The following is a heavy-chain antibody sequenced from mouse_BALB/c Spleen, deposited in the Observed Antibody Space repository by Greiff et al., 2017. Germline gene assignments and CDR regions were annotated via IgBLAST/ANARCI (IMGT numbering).Heavy chain of an antibody. D-gene: IGHD1-1*01. CDR1: SYTFSSYW. J-gene: IGHJ1*01. V-gene: IGHV1-9*01. CDR2: ILPGSGST. CDR3: ARYYYGGYFDV. Sequence: VQLQQSGAELMKPGASVKISCKATSYTFSSYWIEWVKQRPGHGLEWIGEILPGSGSTNYNEKFKGKATFTADTSSNTAYMQLSSLTSEDSAVYYCARYYYGGYFDVWGAGTTVTVSS.